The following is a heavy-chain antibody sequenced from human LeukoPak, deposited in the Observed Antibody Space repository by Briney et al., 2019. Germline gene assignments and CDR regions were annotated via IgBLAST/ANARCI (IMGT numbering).Heavy chain of an antibody. CDR2: IYSGGGT. V-gene: IGHV3-66*01. CDR1: GFTFSSYN. Sequence: GGSLRLSCAASGFTFSSYNMSWVRQAPGKGLEWVSVIYSGGGTYYADSVKGRFTISRDNSKNTLYLQMNSLRAEDTAVYYCARGLPPNYYYYMDVWGKGTTVTISS. CDR3: ARGLPPNYYYYMDV. J-gene: IGHJ6*03.